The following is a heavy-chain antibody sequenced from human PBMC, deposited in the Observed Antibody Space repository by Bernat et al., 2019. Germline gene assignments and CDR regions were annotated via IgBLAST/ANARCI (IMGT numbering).Heavy chain of an antibody. J-gene: IGHJ6*03. V-gene: IGHV3-11*05. CDR2: ISSSSSYT. CDR3: ARGTSTSAPYMDV. CDR1: GFTFSDYY. Sequence: QVQLVESGGGLVKPGGSLRLSCAASGFTFSDYYMSWIRQAPGKGLAWVSYISSSSSYTNYADSVKGRFTISRDNAKNSLYLQMNNLRAEDTAVYYCARGTSTSAPYMDVWGKGTTVTVSS.